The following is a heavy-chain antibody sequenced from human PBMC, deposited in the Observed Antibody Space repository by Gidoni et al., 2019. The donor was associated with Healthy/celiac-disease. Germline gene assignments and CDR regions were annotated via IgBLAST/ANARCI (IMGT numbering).Heavy chain of an antibody. J-gene: IGHJ3*02. CDR2: ISSSRSYI. D-gene: IGHD3-22*01. CDR3: ARGFTNYYDSSGYYTDAFDI. V-gene: IGHV3-21*01. Sequence: EGQQVESGGGLVKPGGSLTLSGAASGFPFSSSTITWFRQAPGQGLEWVSSISSSRSYIYYADSVKGRFTISRDNAKNSLYLQMNSLRAEDTAVYYGARGFTNYYDSSGYYTDAFDIWGQGTMVTVSS. CDR1: GFPFSSST.